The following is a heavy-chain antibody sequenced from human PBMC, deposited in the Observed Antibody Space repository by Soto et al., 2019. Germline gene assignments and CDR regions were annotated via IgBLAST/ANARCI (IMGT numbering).Heavy chain of an antibody. CDR2: INWNGGST. J-gene: IGHJ4*02. Sequence: PGGSLRLSCAASGFTFDDYGMSWVRQAPGKGLEWVSGINWNGGSTGYADSVKGRFTISRDNAKNSLYLQMNSLRAEDTALYYCARGVSRGSGSYWYYFDYWGQGTLVTVSS. V-gene: IGHV3-20*04. CDR1: GFTFDDYG. CDR3: ARGVSRGSGSYWYYFDY. D-gene: IGHD3-10*01.